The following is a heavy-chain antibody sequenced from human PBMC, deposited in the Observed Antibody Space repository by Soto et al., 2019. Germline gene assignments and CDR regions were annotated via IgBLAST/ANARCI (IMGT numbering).Heavy chain of an antibody. CDR2: ISGTGGST. V-gene: IGHV3-23*01. J-gene: IGHJ4*02. Sequence: PGGSLRLSCAASGFPFNNYAMNWVRQAPGKGLEWVATISGTGGSTYYADSVKGRFTISRDNSKNTLYLQMNSLRVEDTAVYYCAKDRLGGNFDYWGQGTQVTVSS. CDR3: AKDRLGGNFDY. CDR1: GFPFNNYA.